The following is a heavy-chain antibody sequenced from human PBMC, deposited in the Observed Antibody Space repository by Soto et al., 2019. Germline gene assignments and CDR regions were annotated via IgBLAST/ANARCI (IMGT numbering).Heavy chain of an antibody. Sequence: PSESLSLTCAVSFASMTTGGFSWTWVRPPPGVGLEWIGHVYHRASTQYNPSLKGRVSISVDTSRSLFSLRLTSLTAADTAVYFSTRGSAAPLSPLYFDTWGQGTLVTVSS. V-gene: IGHV4-30-2*01. CDR1: FASMTTGGFS. CDR3: TRGSAAPLSPLYFDT. D-gene: IGHD6-13*01. CDR2: VYHRAST. J-gene: IGHJ4*02.